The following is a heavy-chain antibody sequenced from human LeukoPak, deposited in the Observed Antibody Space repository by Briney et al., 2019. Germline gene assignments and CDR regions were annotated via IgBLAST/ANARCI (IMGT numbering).Heavy chain of an antibody. CDR2: VRVNGRST. D-gene: IGHD2-21*01. Sequence: GGSLRLSCPASGFTFSTYDMSWVRQAPGTGMEWVSTVRVNGRSTFYADSVKGRFTISRDNSKNTLYLQMNSLRAEDTALYYCAKPGEASNYYFDYWGQGALVTVSS. J-gene: IGHJ4*02. CDR1: GFTFSTYD. V-gene: IGHV3-23*01. CDR3: AKPGEASNYYFDY.